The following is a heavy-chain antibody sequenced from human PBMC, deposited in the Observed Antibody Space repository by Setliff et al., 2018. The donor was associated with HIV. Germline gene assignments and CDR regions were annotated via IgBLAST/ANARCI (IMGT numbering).Heavy chain of an antibody. CDR1: GGSISSYY. J-gene: IGHJ5*02. V-gene: IGHV4-4*09. CDR3: ARHLEYRSSWSLQGNWFDP. CDR2: IYTSGST. Sequence: SETLSLTCTVSGGSISSYYWSWIRQPPGKGLEWIGYIYTSGSTNYKPSLKSRVTISVDTSKTQFSLKLSSVTAAETAVYYCARHLEYRSSWSLQGNWFDPWGQGTLVTVSS. D-gene: IGHD6-13*01.